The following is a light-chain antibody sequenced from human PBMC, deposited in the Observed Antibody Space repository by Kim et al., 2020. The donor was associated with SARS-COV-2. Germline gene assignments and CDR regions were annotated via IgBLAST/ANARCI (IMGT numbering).Light chain of an antibody. V-gene: IGLV1-44*01. J-gene: IGLJ2*01. CDR3: AAWDDSLNGPL. CDR1: SSNIGSNT. Sequence: GQRVTISCSGSSSNIGSNTVNWYQQLPGTAPKPLIYSNNQRPSGVPDRFSGSKSGTSASLAISGLQSEDEADYYCAAWDDSLNGPLFGGGTQLTVL. CDR2: SNN.